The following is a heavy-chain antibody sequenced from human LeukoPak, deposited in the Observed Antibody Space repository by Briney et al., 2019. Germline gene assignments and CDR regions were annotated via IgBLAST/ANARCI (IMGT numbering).Heavy chain of an antibody. CDR3: ARGTEVAFDY. V-gene: IGHV3-74*01. CDR2: MNSDESDT. CDR1: GFTFSNYA. Sequence: PGGSLRLSCAASGFTFSNYAMNWVRQAPGKGLVWVSRMNSDESDTNYADSVNGRFTISRDNAKNTLYLQMNSLRVEDTAKYYCARGTEVAFDYWGQGTLVTVSS. J-gene: IGHJ4*02.